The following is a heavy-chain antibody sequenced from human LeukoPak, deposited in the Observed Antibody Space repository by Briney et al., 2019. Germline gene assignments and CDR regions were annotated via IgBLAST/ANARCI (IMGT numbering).Heavy chain of an antibody. D-gene: IGHD6-13*01. Sequence: ASVKVSCKVSGYTLTELSMHWVRQAPGKGLEWMGGFDPEDGETIYAQKFQGRVTMTEDTSTDTAYMELSSLRSEDTAAYYCATERPGIAAAGDWALYYYGMDVWGKGTTVTVSS. CDR1: GYTLTELS. J-gene: IGHJ6*04. CDR3: ATERPGIAAAGDWALYYYGMDV. V-gene: IGHV1-24*01. CDR2: FDPEDGET.